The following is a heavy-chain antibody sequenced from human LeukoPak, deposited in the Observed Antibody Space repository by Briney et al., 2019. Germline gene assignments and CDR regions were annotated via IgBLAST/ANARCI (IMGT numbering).Heavy chain of an antibody. V-gene: IGHV4-39*07. CDR2: IYYSGST. Sequence: SETLSLTCTVSGGSISSSSYYWGWIRQPPGKGLEWIGSIYYSGSTYYNPSLKSRVTISVDTSKNQFSLKLSSVTAADTAVYYCARVDYGDYFNWFDPWGQGTLVTVSS. D-gene: IGHD4-17*01. CDR1: GGSISSSSYY. CDR3: ARVDYGDYFNWFDP. J-gene: IGHJ5*02.